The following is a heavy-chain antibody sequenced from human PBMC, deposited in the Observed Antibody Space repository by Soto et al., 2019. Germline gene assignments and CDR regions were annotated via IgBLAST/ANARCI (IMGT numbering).Heavy chain of an antibody. CDR2: IYYSGST. Sequence: SETLSLTCTVSGGSISSGGYYFICIRQHPGKGLEWIGYIYYSGSTYYNPSLKSRVTISVDTSKNQFSLKLSSVTAADTAVYYCASTLVITYAFDIWGQGTMVTVSS. V-gene: IGHV4-31*03. CDR1: GGSISSGGYY. CDR3: ASTLVITYAFDI. D-gene: IGHD3-22*01. J-gene: IGHJ3*02.